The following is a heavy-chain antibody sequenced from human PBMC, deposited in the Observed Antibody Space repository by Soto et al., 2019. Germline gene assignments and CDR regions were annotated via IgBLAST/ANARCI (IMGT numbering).Heavy chain of an antibody. D-gene: IGHD2-2*01. V-gene: IGHV4-59*01. CDR3: ARTIVVVPAAIDGYYYMDV. CDR1: GGSISSYY. Sequence: SETLSLTCTVSGGSISSYYWSWIRQPPGKGLEWIGYIYYSGSTNYNPSLKSRVTISVDTSKNQFSLKLSSVTAADTAVYYCARTIVVVPAAIDGYYYMDVWGKGTTVTVS. CDR2: IYYSGST. J-gene: IGHJ6*03.